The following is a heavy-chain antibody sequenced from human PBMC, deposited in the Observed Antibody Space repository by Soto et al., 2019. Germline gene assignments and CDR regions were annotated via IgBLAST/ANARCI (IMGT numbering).Heavy chain of an antibody. CDR1: GFTFSSYE. J-gene: IGHJ4*02. Sequence: GGSPRLSCAASGFTFSSYEMNWVRQAPGKGLEWVSYISSSGSTIYYADSVKGRFTISRDNAKNSLYLQMNSLRAEDTAVYYCASIRYFDWSTLPFDYWGQGT. CDR3: ASIRYFDWSTLPFDY. CDR2: ISSSGSTI. D-gene: IGHD3-9*01. V-gene: IGHV3-48*03.